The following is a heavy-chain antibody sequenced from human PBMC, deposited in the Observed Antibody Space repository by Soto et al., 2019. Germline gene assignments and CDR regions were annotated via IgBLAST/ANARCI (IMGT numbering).Heavy chain of an antibody. J-gene: IGHJ4*02. CDR1: GGSISSGGYY. D-gene: IGHD6-19*01. Sequence: SETLSLTCTVSGGSISSGGYYWSWIRQHPGKGLEWIGYIYYSGTTYYNTSLKSRVTISVDTSKNQFSLKLSSVTAADTAVYYCSRAYDPGIAVAGTFDFDYWGQGNLVTVSS. CDR3: SRAYDPGIAVAGTFDFDY. V-gene: IGHV4-39*01. CDR2: IYYSGTT.